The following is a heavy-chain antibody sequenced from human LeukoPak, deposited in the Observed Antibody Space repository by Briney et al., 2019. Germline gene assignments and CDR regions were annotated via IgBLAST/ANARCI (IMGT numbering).Heavy chain of an antibody. CDR2: IYYSGST. J-gene: IGHJ6*02. CDR3: AILYGAHANYYGMDV. D-gene: IGHD4-17*01. V-gene: IGHV4-59*01. CDR1: GGSISSYY. Sequence: PSETLSLTCTVSGGSISSYYWSWIRQPPGKGLEWIGDIYYSGSTNYNPSLKSRVTISVDTSKNQFSLKLSSVTAADTAVYYCAILYGAHANYYGMDVWGHGTTVTVSS.